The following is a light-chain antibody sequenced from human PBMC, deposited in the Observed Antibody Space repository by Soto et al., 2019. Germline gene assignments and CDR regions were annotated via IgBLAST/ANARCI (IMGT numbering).Light chain of an antibody. Sequence: QSALTQPASVSGSPGQSITISCTGTSSDVGGYNYVSWYQQHPGKAPKLMIYEVNKRPSGVPDRFSGSKSGNTASLAISGLQAEDEADYYCCSFTGTSTSFGGGTKLTVL. CDR3: CSFTGTSTS. V-gene: IGLV2-14*01. CDR1: SSDVGGYNY. CDR2: EVN. J-gene: IGLJ2*01.